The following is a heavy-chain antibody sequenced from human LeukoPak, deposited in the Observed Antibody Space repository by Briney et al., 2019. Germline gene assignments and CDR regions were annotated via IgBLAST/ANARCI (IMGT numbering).Heavy chain of an antibody. CDR3: AIDQPVAGVSNFDS. J-gene: IGHJ4*02. V-gene: IGHV7-4-1*02. CDR2: IKPNIGNP. Sequence: SVNVSCTASAYTSTRYAMNWLRQAPRHGLEWMGWIKPNIGNPTYAQAFTGRFVFSLDTSVSTAYLPISSLNTEDTAVYYCAIDQPVAGVSNFDSWGQGTLVTVSS. CDR1: AYTSTRYA. D-gene: IGHD6-19*01.